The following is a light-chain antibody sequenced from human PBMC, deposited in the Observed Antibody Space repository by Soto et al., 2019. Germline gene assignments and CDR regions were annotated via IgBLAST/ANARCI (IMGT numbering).Light chain of an antibody. CDR1: SSDVGGYNY. V-gene: IGLV2-14*01. Sequence: QSALTQPASVSGSPGQSITISCTGTSSDVGGYNYVSWYQQHPGKAPKLMIYDVSNWPSGVSNRFSGSKSGNTASLTISGLQAEDEADYYCSSYTSSSTYVFGTGTKLTVL. CDR2: DVS. J-gene: IGLJ1*01. CDR3: SSYTSSSTYV.